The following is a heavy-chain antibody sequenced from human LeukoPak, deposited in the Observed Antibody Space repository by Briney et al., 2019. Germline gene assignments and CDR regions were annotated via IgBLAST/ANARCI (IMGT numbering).Heavy chain of an antibody. V-gene: IGHV3-9*03. CDR3: AKDSSSWLEYYFDY. CDR2: ISWNSGSI. Sequence: GGSLRLSCAASGFTFDDYAMHRVRQAPGKGLEWVSGISWNSGSIGYADSVKGRFTISRDNAKNSLYLQMNSLRAEDMALYYCAKDSSSWLEYYFDYWGQGTLVTVSS. J-gene: IGHJ4*02. D-gene: IGHD6-13*01. CDR1: GFTFDDYA.